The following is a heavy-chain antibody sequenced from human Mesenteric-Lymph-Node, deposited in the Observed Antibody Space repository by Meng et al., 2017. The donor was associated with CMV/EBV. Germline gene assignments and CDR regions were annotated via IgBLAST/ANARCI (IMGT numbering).Heavy chain of an antibody. CDR1: GGSFSGYY. J-gene: IGHJ4*02. V-gene: IGHV4-34*01. D-gene: IGHD2-15*01. Sequence: QLHLQKWGAGLLKPSETLSLTCAVYGGSFSGYYWSWIRQPPGKGLEWIGEINHSGVPNYNPSLKSRVTISLDRSKNQFSLKLSSVTAEDTAVYYCARGSDIPVNNYWGQGTLVTVSS. CDR3: ARGSDIPVNNY. CDR2: INHSGVP.